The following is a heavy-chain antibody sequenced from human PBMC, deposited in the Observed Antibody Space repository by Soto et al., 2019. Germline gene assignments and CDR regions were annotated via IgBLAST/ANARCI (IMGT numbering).Heavy chain of an antibody. Sequence: QVQLVQSEGEVKQPGASVKVSCKASGYTFTTYGLFWVRQVPGQGLEWMGYISPASGVTTYAQSLQGRVTMTTDTSTGTVYMELRSLRSDDTAIYYCAREMWTRSGPQNFFDYWGQGALVTVSS. CDR3: AREMWTRSGPQNFFDY. V-gene: IGHV1-18*01. CDR2: ISPASGVT. D-gene: IGHD6-25*01. J-gene: IGHJ4*02. CDR1: GYTFTTYG.